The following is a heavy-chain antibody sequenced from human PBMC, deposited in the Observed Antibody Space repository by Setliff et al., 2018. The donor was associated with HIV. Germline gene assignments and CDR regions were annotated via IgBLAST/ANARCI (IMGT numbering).Heavy chain of an antibody. CDR1: GYSFTKYE. J-gene: IGHJ5*02. V-gene: IGHV1-8*01. CDR3: ARGGPPRVATLYWFDP. D-gene: IGHD2-15*01. CDR2: VSPSIGNS. Sequence: ASVKVSCKASGYSFTKYEINWVRQAPGQGLEWLGWVSPSIGNSDFAQKFKGRISLTTDTSIRTAYMELRGLKSDDTAVYFCARGGPPRVATLYWFDPWGQGTLVTVSS.